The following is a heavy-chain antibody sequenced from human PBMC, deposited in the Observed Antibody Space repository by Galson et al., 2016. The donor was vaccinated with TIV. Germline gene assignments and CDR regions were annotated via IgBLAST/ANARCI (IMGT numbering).Heavy chain of an antibody. CDR3: ARDVRGTWTNMDQ. Sequence: SVKISCKASGYTFTNYGISWVRQAPGQGLEWMGWIGTYNGDRRYAQEFQDRVTMTTDTSTSTAYLEVRSLRSDDTAVYYCARDVRGTWTNMDQWGQGTLVTVSS. CDR1: GYTFTNYG. J-gene: IGHJ4*02. V-gene: IGHV1-18*01. CDR2: IGTYNGDR. D-gene: IGHD1/OR15-1a*01.